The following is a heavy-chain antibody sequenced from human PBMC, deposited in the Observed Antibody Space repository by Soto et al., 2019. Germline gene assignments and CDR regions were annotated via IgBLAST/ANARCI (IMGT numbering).Heavy chain of an antibody. CDR2: IYYSGST. CDR3: ARDHPHSYGVYYFDY. CDR1: GGSISSGCYY. V-gene: IGHV4-61*01. D-gene: IGHD5-18*01. J-gene: IGHJ4*02. Sequence: SETLSLTCTVSGGSISSGCYYWSWIRQPPGKGLEWIGYIYYSGSTNYNPSLKSRVTISVDTSKNQFSLKLSSVTAADTAVYYCARDHPHSYGVYYFDYWGQGTPVTVSS.